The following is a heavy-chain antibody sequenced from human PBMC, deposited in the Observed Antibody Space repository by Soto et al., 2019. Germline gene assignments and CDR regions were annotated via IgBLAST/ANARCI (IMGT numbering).Heavy chain of an antibody. CDR3: SRLGVATDTFDY. D-gene: IGHD5-12*01. Sequence: PSETLSLTCTVSGGSISSYYWSWIRQPPGKGLEWIGYIYYSGSTNYNPSLKSRVTISVDTSKNQFSLKLSSVTAADTAVYYCSRLGVATDTFDYWGKGTLVTVAS. V-gene: IGHV4-59*01. CDR2: IYYSGST. J-gene: IGHJ4*02. CDR1: GGSISSYY.